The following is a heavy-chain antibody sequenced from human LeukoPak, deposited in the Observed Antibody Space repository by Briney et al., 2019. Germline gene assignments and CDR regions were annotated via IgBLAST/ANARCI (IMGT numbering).Heavy chain of an antibody. CDR1: GYTFTGYY. J-gene: IGHJ2*01. CDR2: INPNSGGT. CDR3: ARIGLRSAYYGYFDL. Sequence: ASVKVSCKASGYTFTGYYMHWVRQAPGQGLEWMGWINPNSGGTNYAQKLQGRVTMTRDTSISTAYMELSRLRSDDTAVYYCARIGLRSAYYGYFDLWGRGTVVTVSS. V-gene: IGHV1-2*02. D-gene: IGHD3-3*01.